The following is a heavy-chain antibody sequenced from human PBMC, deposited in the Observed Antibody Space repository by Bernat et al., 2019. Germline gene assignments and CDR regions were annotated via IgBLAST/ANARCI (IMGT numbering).Heavy chain of an antibody. D-gene: IGHD2-8*01. CDR3: ASFDDTDCTNGVCSDY. CDR2: IIPIFGTA. CDR1: GGTFSSYA. V-gene: IGHV1-69*01. Sequence: QVQLVQSGAEVKKPGSSVKVSCKASGGTFSSYAISWVRQAPGQGLEWMGGIIPIFGTAYYAQKFQGRVTITADESTSTAYMELSSLRSEDTAVYYCASFDDTDCTNGVCSDYWGQGTLVTVSS. J-gene: IGHJ4*02.